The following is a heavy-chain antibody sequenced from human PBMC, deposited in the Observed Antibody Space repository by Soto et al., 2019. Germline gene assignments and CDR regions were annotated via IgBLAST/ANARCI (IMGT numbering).Heavy chain of an antibody. Sequence: QVQLVESGGGVVQPGRSLRLSCAASGFTFSSYGMHWVRQAPGKGLEWVAVIWYDGSNTYYADSVKGRFTISRYNSKNTVNLQMNSLRAEDTAVYYGARWGIAAGDYWGQGTLVTVSS. CDR2: IWYDGSNT. CDR1: GFTFSSYG. D-gene: IGHD6-13*01. CDR3: ARWGIAAGDY. J-gene: IGHJ4*02. V-gene: IGHV3-33*01.